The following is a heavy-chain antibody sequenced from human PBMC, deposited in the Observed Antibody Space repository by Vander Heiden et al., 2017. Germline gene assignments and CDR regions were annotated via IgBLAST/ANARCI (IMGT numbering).Heavy chain of an antibody. Sequence: EVQLLESGGGLVQPGGSMRLSCVASGFTFDKYGMTWVRQAPGKGLEWVEQIDTTSPSNSYYGDCVRGRFTFSRDNSRNTVYLHMNSLGPDDTAVYFCVRGGGGFYFDSWGPGTLVTVSS. D-gene: IGHD3-16*01. V-gene: IGHV3-23*05. CDR3: VRGGGGFYFDS. J-gene: IGHJ4*02. CDR1: GFTFDKYG. CDR2: IDTTSPSNS.